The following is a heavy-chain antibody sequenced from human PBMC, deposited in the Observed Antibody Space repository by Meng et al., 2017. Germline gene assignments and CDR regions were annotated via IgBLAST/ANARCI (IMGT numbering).Heavy chain of an antibody. CDR3: AHRQGTTEDFDY. CDR1: GLSVSTCGGG. CDR2: IYWDDDK. D-gene: IGHD4-17*01. Sequence: TCKNCVSTLVRPTHLLTLILTLFGLSVSTCGGGVCWIRKSQDKALEWLALIYWDDDKRYSQSLKSRLTITKDTSKNQVVLTMTNIDPVDTATYSCAHRQGTTEDFDYWGQGTLVTVSS. V-gene: IGHV2-5*02. J-gene: IGHJ4*02.